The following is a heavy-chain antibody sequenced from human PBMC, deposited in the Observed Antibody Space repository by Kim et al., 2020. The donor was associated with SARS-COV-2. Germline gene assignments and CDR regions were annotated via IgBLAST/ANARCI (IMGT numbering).Heavy chain of an antibody. CDR3: ARDRHVVVPAAPDGGMDV. J-gene: IGHJ6*02. D-gene: IGHD2-2*01. Sequence: QGRVTITADESTSTAYMELSSLRSEDTAVYYCARDRHVVVPAAPDGGMDVWGQGTTVTVSS. V-gene: IGHV1-69*01.